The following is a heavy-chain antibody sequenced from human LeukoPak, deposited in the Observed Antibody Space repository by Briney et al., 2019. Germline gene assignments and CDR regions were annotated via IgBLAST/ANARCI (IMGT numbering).Heavy chain of an antibody. Sequence: QTGGSLRLSCAAAGFSFTNYWMSWVRQAPGKGLEWVANVKEAGTTKQYVDSVKGRFTISRDNAKNSLYLQMDSLRAEDTAVYYCVSQEVVPHWGQGTLVSVSS. CDR1: GFSFTNYW. CDR2: VKEAGTTK. CDR3: VSQEVVPH. J-gene: IGHJ4*02. D-gene: IGHD2-15*01. V-gene: IGHV3-7*01.